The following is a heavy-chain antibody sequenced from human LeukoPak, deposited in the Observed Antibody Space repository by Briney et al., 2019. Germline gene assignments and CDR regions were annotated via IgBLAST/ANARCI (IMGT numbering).Heavy chain of an antibody. Sequence: GGSLRLSCAASGFTFSSYGMHWVRQAPGKGLEWVAVIWYDGSNKYYADSVTGRFTISRDNSKNTLYLQMNSLRAEDTAVYYCARDMRVTYYYDSSGYYYVGGFDYWGQGTLVTVSS. CDR2: IWYDGSNK. J-gene: IGHJ4*02. V-gene: IGHV3-33*01. D-gene: IGHD3-22*01. CDR3: ARDMRVTYYYDSSGYYYVGGFDY. CDR1: GFTFSSYG.